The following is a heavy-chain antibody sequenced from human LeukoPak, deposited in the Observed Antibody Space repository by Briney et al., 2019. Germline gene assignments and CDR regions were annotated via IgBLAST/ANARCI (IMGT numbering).Heavy chain of an antibody. CDR2: ISAYNGNT. CDR3: ARDLRVVPAAMDYYYMDV. Sequence: ASVKVSCKASGYTFTSYGISWVRQAPGQGLEWMGWISAYNGNTNYAQKLQGRVTMTTGTSTSTAYMELRSLRSDDTAVYYCARDLRVVPAAMDYYYMDVWGKGTAVTVSS. CDR1: GYTFTSYG. V-gene: IGHV1-18*01. D-gene: IGHD2-2*01. J-gene: IGHJ6*03.